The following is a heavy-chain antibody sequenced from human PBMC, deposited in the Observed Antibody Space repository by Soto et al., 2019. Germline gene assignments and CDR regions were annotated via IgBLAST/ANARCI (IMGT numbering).Heavy chain of an antibody. J-gene: IGHJ3*02. CDR1: GGSFSGYY. D-gene: IGHD3-10*01. CDR2: INHSGST. V-gene: IGHV4-34*01. CDR3: ARGKRITMVRGVMRAFDI. Sequence: SETLSLTCAVYGGSFSGYYWSWIRQPPGKGLEWIGEINHSGSTNYNPSLKSRVTISVDTSKNQFSLKLSSVTAADTAVYYCARGKRITMVRGVMRAFDIWGQGTIVTVSS.